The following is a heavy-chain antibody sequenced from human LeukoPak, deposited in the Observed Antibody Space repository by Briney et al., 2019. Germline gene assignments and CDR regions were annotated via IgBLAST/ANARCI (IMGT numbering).Heavy chain of an antibody. CDR3: ARSLYSNYVVHY. Sequence: SQTLSLTCTVSGGSISSCGYYWIWIRQHPGQDLEWIGYIYYSGSNYYNPSIKSRVTISVDTSKNQFSLKLGSVTAADTAVYYGARSLYSNYVVHYWGQGTLVTVSS. CDR2: IYYSGSN. D-gene: IGHD4-11*01. V-gene: IGHV4-31*03. CDR1: GGSISSCGYY. J-gene: IGHJ4*02.